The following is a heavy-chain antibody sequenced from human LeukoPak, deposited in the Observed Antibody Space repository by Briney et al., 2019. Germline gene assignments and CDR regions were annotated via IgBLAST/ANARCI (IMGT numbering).Heavy chain of an antibody. Sequence: GGSLRLSCAASGFTFSSYSMNWVRQAPGKGLEWVSSISSSSSYIYYADSVKGRFTTSRDNAKNTVYLQMNGLREEDTAVYYCVRDFRSADYWGQGTLVTVSS. CDR1: GFTFSSYS. CDR3: VRDFRSADY. CDR2: ISSSSSYI. J-gene: IGHJ4*02. V-gene: IGHV3-21*01.